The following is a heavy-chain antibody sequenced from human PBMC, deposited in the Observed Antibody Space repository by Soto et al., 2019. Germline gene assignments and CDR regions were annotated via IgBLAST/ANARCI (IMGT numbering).Heavy chain of an antibody. CDR3: ARASDSSYWGFGY. J-gene: IGHJ4*02. V-gene: IGHV4-30-2*01. D-gene: IGHD3-22*01. CDR2: IYHSGST. Sequence: TLSLTCAVSGGSVSSGGYSWSWIRQPPGKGLEWIGYIYHSGSTYYNPSLKSRVTISVDRSKNQFSLKLSSVTAADTAVYYCARASDSSYWGFGYWGQGTLVTVSS. CDR1: GGSVSSGGYS.